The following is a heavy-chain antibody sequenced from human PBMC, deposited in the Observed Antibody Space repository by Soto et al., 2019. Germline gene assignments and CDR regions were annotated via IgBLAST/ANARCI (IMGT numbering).Heavy chain of an antibody. CDR1: GFTFSSYG. CDR3: AKGQLWYSAGPTGG. J-gene: IGHJ4*02. D-gene: IGHD5-18*01. V-gene: IGHV3-30*18. CDR2: ISYDGSNK. Sequence: QVQLVESGGGVVQPGRSLRLSCAASGFTFSSYGMHWVRQAPGKGLEWVAVISYDGSNKYYADSVKGRFTISRDNSKNTQYLQMNSLRAEDTAVYYCAKGQLWYSAGPTGGWGQGTLVTVSS.